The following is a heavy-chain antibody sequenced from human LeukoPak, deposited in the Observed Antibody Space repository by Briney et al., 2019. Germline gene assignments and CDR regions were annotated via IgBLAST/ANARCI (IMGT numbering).Heavy chain of an antibody. Sequence: ASVKASCKASGYTFTTYAMHWVRQAPGQRLEWMGWINSDNGNTKYSQKFQGRVTITRDTSAYTAYLELRSLSSADTAVYFCARAPYDFLTGYSLNWFDPWGQGTLVTVSS. CDR2: INSDNGNT. D-gene: IGHD3-9*01. CDR3: ARAPYDFLTGYSLNWFDP. V-gene: IGHV1-3*04. CDR1: GYTFTTYA. J-gene: IGHJ5*02.